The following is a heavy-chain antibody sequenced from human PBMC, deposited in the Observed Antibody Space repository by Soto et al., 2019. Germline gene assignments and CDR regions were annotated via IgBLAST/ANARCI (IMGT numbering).Heavy chain of an antibody. CDR3: ATYDSSGYFDY. Sequence: GASVKVSCKASGYTVTSYGISWVRQAPGQGLEWMGWISAYNGNTNYAQKLQGRVTMTTDTSTSTAYMELRSLRSDDTAVYYCATYDSSGYFDYWGQGTLVTVSS. V-gene: IGHV1-18*04. CDR1: GYTVTSYG. D-gene: IGHD3-22*01. CDR2: ISAYNGNT. J-gene: IGHJ4*02.